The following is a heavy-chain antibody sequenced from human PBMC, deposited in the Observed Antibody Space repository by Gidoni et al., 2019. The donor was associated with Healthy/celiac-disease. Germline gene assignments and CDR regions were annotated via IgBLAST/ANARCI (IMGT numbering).Heavy chain of an antibody. CDR2: INHSGST. J-gene: IGHJ6*02. Sequence: QVQLQQWGAGLLKPSETLSLTCAVYGGSFSGSYWRWIRQPPGKGLEWIGEINHSGSTNYNPSLKSRVTISVDTSKNQFSLKLSSVTDADTAVYYCARGKQAKYYYGSGSYSRGMDVWGQGTTVTVSS. CDR3: ARGKQAKYYYGSGSYSRGMDV. D-gene: IGHD3-10*01. CDR1: GGSFSGSY. V-gene: IGHV4-34*01.